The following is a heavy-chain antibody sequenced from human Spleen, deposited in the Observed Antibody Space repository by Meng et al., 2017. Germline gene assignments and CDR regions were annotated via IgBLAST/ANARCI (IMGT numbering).Heavy chain of an antibody. Sequence: ASVKVSCKASGYTFTSYDINWVRQAPGQGLEWMGIINPSGGSTSYAQKFQGRVTMTRDTSTSTVYMELSSLRSEDTAVYYCARAIITMVRGGGDAFDIWGQGTMVTVSS. J-gene: IGHJ3*02. CDR1: GYTFTSYD. D-gene: IGHD3-10*01. CDR2: INPSGGST. CDR3: ARAIITMVRGGGDAFDI. V-gene: IGHV1-46*01.